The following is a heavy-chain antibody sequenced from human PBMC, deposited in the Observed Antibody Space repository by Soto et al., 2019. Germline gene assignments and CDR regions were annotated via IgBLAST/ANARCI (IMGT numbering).Heavy chain of an antibody. CDR1: GLTFSKVW. CDR3: AREGFISCSGGSCYPYPYYFDY. D-gene: IGHD2-15*01. Sequence: EVQLVESGGSLVKPGGSLRLSCVASGLTFSKVWMSWVRQAPGKGLEWLGRITSQTDGETTDYAAPVKDRFTISRDDSKNTLYLQMNSLRAEDTAVYYCAREGFISCSGGSCYPYPYYFDYWGQGTLVTVSS. J-gene: IGHJ4*02. CDR2: ITSQTDGETT. V-gene: IGHV3-15*01.